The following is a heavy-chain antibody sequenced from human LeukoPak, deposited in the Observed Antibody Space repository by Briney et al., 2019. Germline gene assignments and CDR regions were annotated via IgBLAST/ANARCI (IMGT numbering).Heavy chain of an antibody. CDR1: AYTFIDYH. Sequence: ASVKVSCKASAYTFIDYHIHWVRQAPGQRLEWMGWINPNGGGTNYAQKFQGRVTMTRDTSFSTAYMELSRLRSDGTAVYYCARNYYGSGSYFNSHWFDPWGQGTLVTVSS. CDR3: ARNYYGSGSYFNSHWFDP. J-gene: IGHJ5*02. V-gene: IGHV1-2*02. D-gene: IGHD3-10*01. CDR2: INPNGGGT.